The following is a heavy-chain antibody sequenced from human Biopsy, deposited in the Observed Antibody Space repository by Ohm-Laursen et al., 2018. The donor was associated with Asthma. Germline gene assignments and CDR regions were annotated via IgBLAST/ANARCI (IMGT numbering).Heavy chain of an antibody. V-gene: IGHV4-59*01. CDR1: PGSINDYY. J-gene: IGHJ4*02. CDR3: VRATSTWSQSGPHYFDH. D-gene: IGHD6-13*01. CDR2: VHSTGST. Sequence: PGTLSLTCTVSPGSINDYYWNWIRQFPGKGLEWIGYVHSTGSTRFNPSLKSRLTISVDTSVDQVSLKLTPVTAADTAVYYCVRATSTWSQSGPHYFDHWGQGTLVTVSS.